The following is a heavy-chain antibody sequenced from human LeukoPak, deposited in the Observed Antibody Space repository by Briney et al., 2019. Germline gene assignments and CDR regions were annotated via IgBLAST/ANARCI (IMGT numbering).Heavy chain of an antibody. CDR2: ISSSSYI. J-gene: IGHJ4*02. CDR1: GFTFSSYS. D-gene: IGHD6-13*01. Sequence: GGSLRLSCAASGFTFSSYSMSWVRQAPGKGLEWVSSISSSSYIYYADSVRGRFTISRDNAKNSLYLQMNSLRAEDTAVYYCARDLSAAAGTLYYFDYWGQGTMVTVSS. CDR3: ARDLSAAAGTLYYFDY. V-gene: IGHV3-21*01.